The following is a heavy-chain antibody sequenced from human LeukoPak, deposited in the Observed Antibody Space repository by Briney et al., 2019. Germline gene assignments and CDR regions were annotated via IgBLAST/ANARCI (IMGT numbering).Heavy chain of an antibody. Sequence: GESLKISCKGSGYSFTSYWIDWVRQMPGKGLEWMGIIYPGDSDTRYSPSFQGQVTISADKSISTAYLQWSSLKASDTAMYYCARHPIVVVPAATQSSPYYYYYYMDVWGKGTTVTVSS. CDR3: ARHPIVVVPAATQSSPYYYYYYMDV. CDR1: GYSFTSYW. D-gene: IGHD2-2*01. CDR2: IYPGDSDT. V-gene: IGHV5-51*01. J-gene: IGHJ6*03.